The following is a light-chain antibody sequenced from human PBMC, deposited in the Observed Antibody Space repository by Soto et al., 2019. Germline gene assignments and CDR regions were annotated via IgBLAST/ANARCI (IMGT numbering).Light chain of an antibody. CDR2: DVS. CDR1: SSDVGAYSY. J-gene: IGLJ3*02. Sequence: QSALTQPASVSWSPGHSITISCTGTSSDVGAYSYVSWYQHHPGKAPKLMIYDVSHRPSGVSDRFSGSKPGNTASLTSSGLQAEDEADYYCSSLGGASAPVLFGGGTKLTVL. CDR3: SSLGGASAPVL. V-gene: IGLV2-14*03.